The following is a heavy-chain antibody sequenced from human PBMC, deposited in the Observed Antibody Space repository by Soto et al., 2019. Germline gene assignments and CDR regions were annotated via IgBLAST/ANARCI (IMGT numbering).Heavy chain of an antibody. V-gene: IGHV3-21*01. Sequence: PGGSLRLSCAASGFTFSSYSMNWVRQAPGKGLEWVSSISSSSSYIYYADSVKGRFTISRDNSKNTLYLQMNSLRAEDTAVYYCARDCSSLRFYDYYYGMDVWGQGTTVTAP. CDR1: GFTFSSYS. CDR3: ARDCSSLRFYDYYYGMDV. D-gene: IGHD3-16*01. CDR2: ISSSSSYI. J-gene: IGHJ6*02.